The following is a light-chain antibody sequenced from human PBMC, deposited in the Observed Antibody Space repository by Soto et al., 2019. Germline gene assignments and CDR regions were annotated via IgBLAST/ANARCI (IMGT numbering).Light chain of an antibody. V-gene: IGKV3-20*01. J-gene: IGKJ2*01. CDR1: QSVSNNY. Sequence: EIVLTQSPGTLSLSPGERATLSCRASQSVSNNYLAWHQQKPGQAPRLLIYGASSRATGIPDRFSGSGSGTDFALTISRLEPEDFAVYYCQQYGSSPPFTFGQGTRLDIK. CDR2: GAS. CDR3: QQYGSSPPFT.